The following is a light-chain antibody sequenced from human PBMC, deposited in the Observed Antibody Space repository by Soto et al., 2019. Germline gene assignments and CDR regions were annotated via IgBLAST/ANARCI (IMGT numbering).Light chain of an antibody. J-gene: IGKJ3*01. V-gene: IGKV1-27*01. CDR3: QQLNSYPT. CDR1: QGISTS. Sequence: DIQMTQSPSSLSASVGDRVTITCRASQGISTSLAWYQQKPGKVPKLLIYSASTLQSGVPSRFSGSGSGTDFTLTISSLQPEDFATYYCQQLNSYPTFGPGTKVDIK. CDR2: SAS.